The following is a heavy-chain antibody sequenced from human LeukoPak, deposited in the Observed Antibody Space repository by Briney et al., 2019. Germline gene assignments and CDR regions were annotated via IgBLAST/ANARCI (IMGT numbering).Heavy chain of an antibody. V-gene: IGHV1-46*01. CDR3: AGAVMMHGEAIPAH. CDR1: GYTFSSHY. Sequence: ASVKVSCKASGYTFSSHYVHWVRQAPGQGLEWMGIINPSGGSTSYAQKFQGRVTMTRDKSTSTAYMELKSVRSEDTAVYYCAGAVMMHGEAIPAHWGQGTPVTVSS. CDR2: INPSGGST. J-gene: IGHJ4*02. D-gene: IGHD3-16*01.